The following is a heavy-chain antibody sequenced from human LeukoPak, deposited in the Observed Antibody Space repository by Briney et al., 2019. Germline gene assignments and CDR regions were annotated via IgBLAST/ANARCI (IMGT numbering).Heavy chain of an antibody. CDR3: ARGRSGSYLGDY. D-gene: IGHD1-26*01. V-gene: IGHV4-39*07. Sequence: PSETLSLTCTVSGGSISSSSYYWGWIRQPPGKGLEWIGSIYYSGNTYYNPSLKSRVTISVDTSKNQFSLKLGSVTAADMAVYYCARGRSGSYLGDYWGQGTLVTVSS. CDR2: IYYSGNT. J-gene: IGHJ4*02. CDR1: GGSISSSSYY.